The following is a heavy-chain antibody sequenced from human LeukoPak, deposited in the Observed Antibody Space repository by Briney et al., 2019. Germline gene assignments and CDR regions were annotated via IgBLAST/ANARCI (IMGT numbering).Heavy chain of an antibody. CDR2: ISWKSNNI. D-gene: IGHD3-22*01. CDR3: ARDFSNGYFRHFDF. J-gene: IGHJ4*02. Sequence: GGSLGLSCVTSGFTFEDHAMHWVRQGPGKGLEWLAGISWKSNNIIYADSVRGRVTISRDNAKNSLFLQMNSLGVEDTALCYCARDFSNGYFRHFDFWGRGTQVTVSS. CDR1: GFTFEDHA. V-gene: IGHV3-9*01.